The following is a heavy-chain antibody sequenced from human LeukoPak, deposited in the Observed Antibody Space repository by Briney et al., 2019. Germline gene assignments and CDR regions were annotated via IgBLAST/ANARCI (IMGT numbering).Heavy chain of an antibody. J-gene: IGHJ4*02. V-gene: IGHV3-33*01. CDR2: IWYDGTNK. Sequence: TGGSLRLSCAASGFTFSSYGIHWVRQAPGKGLEWVAVIWYDGTNKFYADSVKGRFTISRDNSKNTLNLQMNGLTAGDTAVYYCARAFDYWGQGTLVTVSS. CDR1: GFTFSSYG. CDR3: ARAFDY.